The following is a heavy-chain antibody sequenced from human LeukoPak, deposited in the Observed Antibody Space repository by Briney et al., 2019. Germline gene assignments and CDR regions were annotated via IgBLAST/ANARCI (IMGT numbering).Heavy chain of an antibody. CDR2: INHSGST. J-gene: IGHJ6*03. CDR1: GGSFSGYY. V-gene: IGHV4-34*01. CDR3: ARRSLGYCSSTSCYASYYYYYYMDV. Sequence: SETLSLTCAVYGGSFSGYYWSWIRQPPGKGLEWIGEINHSGSTNYNPSLKSRVTISVDTSKNQFSLKLSSVTAADTAVYYCARRSLGYCSSTSCYASYYYYYYMDVWGKGTTVTISS. D-gene: IGHD2-2*01.